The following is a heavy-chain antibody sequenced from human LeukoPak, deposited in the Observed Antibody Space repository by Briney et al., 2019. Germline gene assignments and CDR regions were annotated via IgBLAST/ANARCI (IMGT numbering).Heavy chain of an antibody. J-gene: IGHJ4*02. D-gene: IGHD3-10*01. V-gene: IGHV3-7*04. CDR2: IRHDGSNI. CDR3: ARDGSGRDFSLDY. Sequence: PGGSLRLSCVASGFXIRHYYMSWVRQAPGKGLEWMADIRHDGSNIYNVDSVRGRFTISGDNAKNSLFLQMNSLKDEDTAVYYCARDGSGRDFSLDYWGQGTLVTVSS. CDR1: GFXIRHYY.